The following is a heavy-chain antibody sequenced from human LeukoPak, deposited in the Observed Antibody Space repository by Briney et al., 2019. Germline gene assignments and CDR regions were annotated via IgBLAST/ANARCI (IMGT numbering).Heavy chain of an antibody. CDR2: ISSSGSTI. CDR3: AKDSVVLLVGVAFDI. CDR1: GFTFSSYE. Sequence: GGSLRLSCAASGFTFSSYEMNWVRQAPEKGLEWVSYISSSGSTIYYADSVKGRFTISRDNSKNTLYLQMNSLRAEDTAVYYCAKDSVVLLVGVAFDIWGQGTMVTVSS. J-gene: IGHJ3*02. V-gene: IGHV3-48*03. D-gene: IGHD2-8*02.